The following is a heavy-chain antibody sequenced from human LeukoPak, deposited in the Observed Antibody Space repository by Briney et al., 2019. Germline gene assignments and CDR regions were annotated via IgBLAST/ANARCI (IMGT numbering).Heavy chain of an antibody. D-gene: IGHD1-14*01. Sequence: SQTLSLTCTVSGGSMSSGSYYWNWIRQPAGKGLEWIGRIYTSGSTNYNPSLKSQVTISLDASKKQFSLKLTSVTAADSAVYYCARGNPLDYWGQGTLVTVSS. CDR1: GGSMSSGSYY. CDR3: ARGNPLDY. V-gene: IGHV4-61*02. CDR2: IYTSGST. J-gene: IGHJ4*02.